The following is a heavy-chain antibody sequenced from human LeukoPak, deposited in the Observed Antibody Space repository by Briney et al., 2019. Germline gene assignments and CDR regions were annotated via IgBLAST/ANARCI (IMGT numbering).Heavy chain of an antibody. V-gene: IGHV1-2*02. Sequence: ASVKVSCRASGYTFTGYYMHWVRQAPGQGLEWMGWINPNSGGTNYAQKFQGRVTMTRDTSISTAYMELSRLRSDDTAVYYCARDLRYRGSLGYWGQGTLVTVSS. CDR3: ARDLRYRGSLGY. D-gene: IGHD1-26*01. CDR1: GYTFTGYY. CDR2: INPNSGGT. J-gene: IGHJ4*02.